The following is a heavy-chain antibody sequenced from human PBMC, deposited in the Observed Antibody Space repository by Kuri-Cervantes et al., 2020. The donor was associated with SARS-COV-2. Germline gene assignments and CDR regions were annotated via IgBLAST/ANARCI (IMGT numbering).Heavy chain of an antibody. D-gene: IGHD6-13*01. CDR3: ARGSSPTALIDY. V-gene: IGHV4-59*12. J-gene: IGHJ4*02. CDR2: IYYSGST. Sequence: GSLRLSCTVSGGSISSYYWGWIRQPPGKGLEWIGYIYYSGSTNYNPSLKSRVTISVDTSKNQFSLKLSSVTAADTAVYYCARGSSPTALIDYWGQGTLVTVSS. CDR1: GGSISSYY.